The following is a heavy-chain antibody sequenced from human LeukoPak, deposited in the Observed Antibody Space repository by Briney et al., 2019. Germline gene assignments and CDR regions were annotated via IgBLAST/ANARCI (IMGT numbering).Heavy chain of an antibody. CDR3: ARDCRNYYDSSGYYLFDY. Sequence: KTSETLSLTCAVSGYSIGSGYYWGWIRQPPGKGLEWIGSVYRRGSTYYTPSLKSRVTISLDTSKNQFSLKLSSVTVADTAVYYCARDCRNYYDSSGYYLFDYWGQGTLVTVSS. D-gene: IGHD3-22*01. V-gene: IGHV4-38-2*02. J-gene: IGHJ4*02. CDR1: GYSIGSGYY. CDR2: VYRRGST.